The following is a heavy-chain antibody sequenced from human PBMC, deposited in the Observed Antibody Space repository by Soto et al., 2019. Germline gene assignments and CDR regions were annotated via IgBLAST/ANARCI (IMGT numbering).Heavy chain of an antibody. D-gene: IGHD3-16*01. J-gene: IGHJ4*02. Sequence: ALKISCETSGYNFNTWWVAWVRHMPGKGLEWMGIIYPGDSDVRYSPSFQGQVTISAESSTSTAYLHWTRVKASDAAIYYCARSQFNYVWGTSGFFDYWGQGTLVTVSS. CDR2: IYPGDSDV. CDR3: ARSQFNYVWGTSGFFDY. V-gene: IGHV5-51*01. CDR1: GYNFNTWW.